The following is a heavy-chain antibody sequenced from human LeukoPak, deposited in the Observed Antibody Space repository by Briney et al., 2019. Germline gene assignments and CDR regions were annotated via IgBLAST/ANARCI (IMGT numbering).Heavy chain of an antibody. Sequence: GGSLRLSCAASGFTFSNYWMSWVRQAPGKGLEWVANIKQDGSERYYVDSVRGRFTISRDNAKNSLFLQIHSLRAEDTAVYYCATALHSSSWSFDYWGREPWSPCPQ. CDR1: GFTFSNYW. J-gene: IGHJ4*02. CDR2: IKQDGSER. D-gene: IGHD6-13*01. V-gene: IGHV3-7*01. CDR3: ATALHSSSWSFDY.